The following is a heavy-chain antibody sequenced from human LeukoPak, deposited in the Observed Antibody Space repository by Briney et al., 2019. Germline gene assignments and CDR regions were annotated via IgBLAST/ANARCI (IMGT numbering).Heavy chain of an antibody. Sequence: PSETLSLTCGVPGGSFSGHYWTWLRQTPGKGLEWMGEINHGGVTNYNPSLKSRVSISIDTSTNEISLNMSSVTAADTGIYYCARGRNWQTFYHYYMDVWGKGATVTVS. J-gene: IGHJ6*03. D-gene: IGHD1-14*01. CDR1: GGSFSGHY. CDR2: INHGGVT. V-gene: IGHV4-34*01. CDR3: ARGRNWQTFYHYYMDV.